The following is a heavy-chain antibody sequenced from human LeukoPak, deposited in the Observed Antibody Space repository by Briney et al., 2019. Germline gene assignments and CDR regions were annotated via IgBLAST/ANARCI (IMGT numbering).Heavy chain of an antibody. D-gene: IGHD2-2*01. Sequence: PSETLSLTCTVSGGSISSYYWSWTRQPPGEGLEWIGYIYYSGSTNYNPSLKSRVTISVDTSKNQFSLKLSSVTAADTAVYYCARDSSTSDIPWGNWFDPWGQGTLVTVSS. CDR3: ARDSSTSDIPWGNWFDP. V-gene: IGHV4-59*01. J-gene: IGHJ5*02. CDR1: GGSISSYY. CDR2: IYYSGST.